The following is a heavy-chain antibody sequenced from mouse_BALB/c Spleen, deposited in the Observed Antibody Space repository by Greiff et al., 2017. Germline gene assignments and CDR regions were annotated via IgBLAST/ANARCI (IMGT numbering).Heavy chain of an antibody. CDR2: ISSGGSYT. J-gene: IGHJ3*01. V-gene: IGHV5-9-4*01. CDR1: GFTFSSYA. CDR3: ARDRTITTVVDSFAY. D-gene: IGHD1-1*01. Sequence: EVMLVESGGGLVKPGGSLKLSCAASGFTFSSYAMSWVRQSPEKRLEWVAEISSGGSYTYYPDTVTGRFTISRDNAKNTLYLEMSSLRSEDTAMYYCARDRTITTVVDSFAYWGQGTLVTVSA.